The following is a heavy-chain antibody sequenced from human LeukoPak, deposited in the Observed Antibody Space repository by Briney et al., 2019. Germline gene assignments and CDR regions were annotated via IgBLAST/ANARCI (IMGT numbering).Heavy chain of an antibody. Sequence: SGPTLVKPTQTLTLTCTFSGFPFSTGRAGVGWNRQPPVKALDWLALISWNDEKRYSPSLKSRLTITKDTTKNQAVLTMTKIDPMDTATYYCAHSTTDLFGAWGRGTLVTVSS. D-gene: IGHD3-16*01. CDR2: ISWNDEK. CDR1: GFPFSTGRAG. J-gene: IGHJ2*01. CDR3: AHSTTDLFGA. V-gene: IGHV2-5*01.